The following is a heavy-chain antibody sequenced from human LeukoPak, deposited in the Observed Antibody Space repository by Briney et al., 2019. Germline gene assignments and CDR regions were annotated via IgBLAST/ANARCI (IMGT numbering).Heavy chain of an antibody. Sequence: PGGSLRLSCAASRFIFSTYGMHWVRQAPGKGLEWVAFIRPDGSNEYYAASVRGRFAISRDNSQNTLHLQMNSLRLEDTAVYYCAKGMFGYLGGLYWNFDLWGRGTLVTVSS. CDR1: RFIFSTYG. J-gene: IGHJ2*01. CDR2: IRPDGSNE. D-gene: IGHD3-22*01. V-gene: IGHV3-30*02. CDR3: AKGMFGYLGGLYWNFDL.